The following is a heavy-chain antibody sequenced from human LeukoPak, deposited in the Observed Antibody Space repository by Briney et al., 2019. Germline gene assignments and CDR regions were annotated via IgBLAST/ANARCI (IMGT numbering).Heavy chain of an antibody. CDR1: GFTLDDYG. CDR2: INWNGGRT. D-gene: IGHD3-3*01. Sequence: GGSLRLSCAASGFTLDDYGMSWVPQAPGKGLEWVSGINWNGGRTGYADSVKGRYTISRDNAKNSLYLQMNSLRAEDTALYYCASGGLTIFGVVNYMDVWGKGTTVTVSS. V-gene: IGHV3-20*04. CDR3: ASGGLTIFGVVNYMDV. J-gene: IGHJ6*03.